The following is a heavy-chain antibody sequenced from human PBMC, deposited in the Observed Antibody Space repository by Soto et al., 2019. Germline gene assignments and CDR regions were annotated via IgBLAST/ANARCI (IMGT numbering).Heavy chain of an antibody. CDR2: IYYSGST. Sequence: PSETLSLTCTVSGGSISSSSYYWGWIRQPPGKGLEWIGSIYYSGSTYYNPSLKSRVTISVDTSKNQFSLKLSSVTAADTAVYYCASQSRWNFDYWGQGTLVTVSS. CDR1: GGSISSSSYY. J-gene: IGHJ4*02. CDR3: ASQSRWNFDY. V-gene: IGHV4-39*01. D-gene: IGHD2-15*01.